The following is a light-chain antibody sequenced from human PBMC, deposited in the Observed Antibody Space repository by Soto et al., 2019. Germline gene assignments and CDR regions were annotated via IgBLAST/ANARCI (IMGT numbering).Light chain of an antibody. CDR3: CSYAGNSYI. V-gene: IGLV2-11*01. Sequence: QSVLTRPRSVSGSPGQSVTISCTGTSSDVGAYSLVSWYQQHPGKAPQLMIYDVTQRPSGVPGRFSASKSANTASLTISGLQAEDEADYYCCSYAGNSYIFGTGTKLTVL. J-gene: IGLJ1*01. CDR1: SSDVGAYSL. CDR2: DVT.